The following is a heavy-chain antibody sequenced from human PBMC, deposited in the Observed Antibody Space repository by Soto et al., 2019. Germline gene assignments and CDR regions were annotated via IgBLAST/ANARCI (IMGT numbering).Heavy chain of an antibody. CDR3: ARRYYYYGMDV. Sequence: QVTLKESGPVLVKPIETLTLTCTVSGFSLSNARMGVSWIRQPPGKALEWLAHIFSNDEKYYSTSLKSRLTISKNTSKSQVVLSMTNVDPVDTATYYCARRYYYYGMDVWGQGTTVTVSS. CDR1: GFSLSNARMG. J-gene: IGHJ6*02. V-gene: IGHV2-26*01. CDR2: IFSNDEK.